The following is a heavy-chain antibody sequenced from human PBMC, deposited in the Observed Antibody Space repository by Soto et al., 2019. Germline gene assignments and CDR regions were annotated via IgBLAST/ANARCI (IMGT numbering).Heavy chain of an antibody. D-gene: IGHD2-15*01. CDR3: AKDFRIVVVVAVYH. J-gene: IGHJ5*02. Sequence: GGSLRLSCAASGFTFTSYAMSWVRQAPGKGLEWVSAISGSGGSTYYADSVKGRFTISRDNSKNTLYLQMNSLRAEDTAVYYCAKDFRIVVVVAVYHWGQGTLVTVS. V-gene: IGHV3-23*01. CDR1: GFTFTSYA. CDR2: ISGSGGST.